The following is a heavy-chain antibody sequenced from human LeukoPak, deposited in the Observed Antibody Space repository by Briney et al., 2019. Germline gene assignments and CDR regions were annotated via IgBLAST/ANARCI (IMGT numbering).Heavy chain of an antibody. CDR2: IYYSGST. Sequence: PSETLSLTCTVSGGSISSYYWSWLRQPPGKGLEWIGYIYYSGSTNYNPYLKSRVTISVDTSKNQFSLKLSSVTAAYTAVYYCARGRGPYYDSSGYYRDAFDIWGQGTMVTVSS. CDR3: ARGRGPYYDSSGYYRDAFDI. V-gene: IGHV4-59*01. CDR1: GGSISSYY. J-gene: IGHJ3*02. D-gene: IGHD3-22*01.